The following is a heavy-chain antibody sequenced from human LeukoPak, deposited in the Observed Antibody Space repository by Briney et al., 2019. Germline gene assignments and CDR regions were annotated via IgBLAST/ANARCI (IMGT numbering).Heavy chain of an antibody. CDR3: ARVRYCSGGSCYLNWFDP. CDR1: GFTFSSYN. V-gene: IGHV4-59*12. Sequence: GSLRLSCAASGFTFSSYNMNWVRQPPGKALEWIGNIFYSGSTYYSPSLKSRVTISLDTSRNQFSLKLSSVTAADTAVYYCARVRYCSGGSCYLNWFDPWGQGTLVTVSS. J-gene: IGHJ5*02. D-gene: IGHD2-15*01. CDR2: IFYSGST.